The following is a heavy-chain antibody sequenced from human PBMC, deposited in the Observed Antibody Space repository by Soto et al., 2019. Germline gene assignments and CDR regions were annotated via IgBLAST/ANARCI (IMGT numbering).Heavy chain of an antibody. V-gene: IGHV4-61*08. Sequence: QVQLQESGPGLVKPSETLTLTCTVSGDSVNTGVYYWSWVRQSPGRGLECLGYIHHSGRAHYPPPLRSRVTISVDTSKDKFSLILTSVAAADTVVYYCARLSIAEAGTPLWFDPWGAGTLVTVSS. CDR2: IHHSGRA. CDR1: GDSVNTGVYY. D-gene: IGHD6-13*01. CDR3: ARLSIAEAGTPLWFDP. J-gene: IGHJ5*02.